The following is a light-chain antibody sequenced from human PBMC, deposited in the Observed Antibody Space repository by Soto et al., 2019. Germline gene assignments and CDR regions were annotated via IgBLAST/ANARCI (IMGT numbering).Light chain of an antibody. J-gene: IGLJ2*01. V-gene: IGLV1-44*01. CDR3: AAWADSLNGVV. CDR1: SSNIGSNT. CDR2: SNN. Sequence: QSVLTQPPSASGTPGQRVTISCSGSSSNIGSNTVNWYQQLPGTAPKLLIYSNNQRPSGVPDRFSGSKSGTSASLAISGLQSEDEADYYCAAWADSLNGVVFGGGTKGTVL.